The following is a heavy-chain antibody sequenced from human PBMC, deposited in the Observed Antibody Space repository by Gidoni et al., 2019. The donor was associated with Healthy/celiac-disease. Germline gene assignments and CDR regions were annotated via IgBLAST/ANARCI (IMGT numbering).Heavy chain of an antibody. V-gene: IGHV4-59*01. CDR3: ASHRVAGTTPFDY. CDR2: IYYSGST. CDR1: GGSISSYY. D-gene: IGHD1-1*01. Sequence: QVQLQESGPGLVKPSETLSLTCTVPGGSISSYYWSWIRQPPGKGLEWIGYIYYSGSTNYNPSLKSRVTISVDTSKNQFSLKLSSVTAADTAVYYCASHRVAGTTPFDYWGQGTLVTVSS. J-gene: IGHJ4*02.